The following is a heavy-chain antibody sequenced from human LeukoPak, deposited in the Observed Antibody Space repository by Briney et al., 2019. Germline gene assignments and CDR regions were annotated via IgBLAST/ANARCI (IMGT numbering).Heavy chain of an antibody. CDR1: GFTFSNVW. V-gene: IGHV3-15*05. Sequence: GGSLRLSCAASGFTFSNVWMSWVRQAPGKGLEWIGHIKSKVDGGTTDYAAPVKGRFSISRDNSKNTLYLQMSSLRAEDTAVYYCASTYSYDSSGYYPFDYWGQGTLVTVPS. J-gene: IGHJ4*02. CDR3: ASTYSYDSSGYYPFDY. D-gene: IGHD3-22*01. CDR2: IKSKVDGGTT.